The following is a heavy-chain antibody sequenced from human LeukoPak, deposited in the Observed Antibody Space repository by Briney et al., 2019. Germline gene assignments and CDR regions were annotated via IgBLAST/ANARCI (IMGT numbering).Heavy chain of an antibody. Sequence: GGSLRLSCAASGFTFSSYWMIWVRQAPGKGLEWVANIKQDGSAKHYVGSVQGRFTISRDNAKTSLYLQMNSLRAEDTAVYYCARDYYASGTHDFWGQGTLVTVSS. CDR1: GFTFSSYW. V-gene: IGHV3-7*04. CDR3: ARDYYASGTHDF. CDR2: IKQDGSAK. D-gene: IGHD3-10*01. J-gene: IGHJ4*02.